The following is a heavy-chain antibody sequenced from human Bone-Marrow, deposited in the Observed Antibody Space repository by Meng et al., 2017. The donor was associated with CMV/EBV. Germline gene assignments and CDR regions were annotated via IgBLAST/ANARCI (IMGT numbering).Heavy chain of an antibody. Sequence: QVQLKQGGAGLLKPSETPSLTCAVYGGSFSGYYWSWIRQPPGKGLEWIGEINHSGSTNYNPSLKSRVTISVDTSKNQFSLKLSSVTAADTAVYYCARGRTAAGATTTTFDYWGQGTLVTVSS. V-gene: IGHV4-34*01. CDR3: ARGRTAAGATTTTFDY. CDR1: GGSFSGYY. J-gene: IGHJ4*02. CDR2: INHSGST. D-gene: IGHD6-13*01.